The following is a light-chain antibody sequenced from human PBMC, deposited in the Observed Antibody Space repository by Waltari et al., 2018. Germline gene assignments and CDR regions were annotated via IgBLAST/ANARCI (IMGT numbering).Light chain of an antibody. Sequence: QSALTQPASVSGSPGQSITISCPGTSSDVGGYDYVSWYQQRPGKAPKVMIYDVSNRPSGVSSRFSGSKSGNTASLAISGLQAEDEADYYCSSYTSTTTGIFGGGTKLTVL. CDR1: SSDVGGYDY. CDR3: SSYTSTTTGI. CDR2: DVS. V-gene: IGLV2-14*03. J-gene: IGLJ2*01.